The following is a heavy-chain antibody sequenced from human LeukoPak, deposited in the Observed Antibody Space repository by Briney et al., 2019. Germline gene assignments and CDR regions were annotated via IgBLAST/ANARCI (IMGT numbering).Heavy chain of an antibody. CDR1: GFTFLNYA. D-gene: IGHD2-15*01. V-gene: IGHV3-23*01. CDR3: AKDLSYCSGGTCYTSRYYGMDV. CDR2: ISGSGGNT. Sequence: GRSLRLSCAASGFTFLNYAMSWVRQSPGKGLEWVSIISGSGGNTNYADSVKGRFTISRDNSNNTLYLQMNSLRAEDTAVYYCAKDLSYCSGGTCYTSRYYGMDVWGQGTTVTVSS. J-gene: IGHJ6*02.